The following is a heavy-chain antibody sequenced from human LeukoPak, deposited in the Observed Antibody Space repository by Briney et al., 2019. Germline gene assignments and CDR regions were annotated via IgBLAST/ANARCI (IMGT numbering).Heavy chain of an antibody. J-gene: IGHJ4*02. CDR2: IYHSGST. CDR3: ARERAIVGVGY. CDR1: GGSISSSSYY. V-gene: IGHV4-39*07. D-gene: IGHD1-26*01. Sequence: SETLSLTCTVSGGSISSSSYYWGWIRQPPGKGLEWIGEIYHSGSTNYNPSLKSRVTISVDKSKNQFSLKLSSVTAADTAVYYCARERAIVGVGYWGQGTLVTVSS.